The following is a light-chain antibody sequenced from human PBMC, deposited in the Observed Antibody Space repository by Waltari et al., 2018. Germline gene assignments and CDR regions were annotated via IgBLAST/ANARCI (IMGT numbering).Light chain of an antibody. Sequence: YELTQPPSVSVSPGQTARITCSGHVLPHQFGFWYQQKPGQAPVLVIFKDIERPSGIPERFSGSRSGTTVTLTITGAQAEDEADYYCQSTDSSGTYVVFGGGTKLTVL. CDR3: QSTDSSGTYVV. J-gene: IGLJ2*01. CDR2: KDI. CDR1: VLPHQF. V-gene: IGLV3-25*02.